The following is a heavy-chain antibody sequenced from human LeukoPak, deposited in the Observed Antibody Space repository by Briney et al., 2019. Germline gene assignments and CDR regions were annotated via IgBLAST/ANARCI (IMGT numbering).Heavy chain of an antibody. J-gene: IGHJ6*03. CDR1: GGSISRSFYY. V-gene: IGHV4-39*01. CDR2: IYYSGST. Sequence: SETLSLTCAVSGGSISRSFYYWGWIRQPPEKGLEWIGSIYYSGSTYHNPSLKSRVTMSIDTSKNQLSLKLSSVTAADTALYYCASWDYYYMDVWGTGTTVTVSS. CDR3: ASWDYYYMDV.